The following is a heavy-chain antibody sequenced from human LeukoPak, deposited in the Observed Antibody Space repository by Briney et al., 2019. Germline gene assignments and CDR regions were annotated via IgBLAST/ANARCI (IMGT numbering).Heavy chain of an antibody. CDR1: GVSISSSTYY. Sequence: SETLSLTCTVSGVSISSSTYYWGWIRQPPGKGLEWIGSIYSSGSTYYNSSFKSRVTISIDTSKNQVSLKMSFVAAADTAVYYCAKSDGYGLIDYWGQGTLVTVSS. CDR3: AKSDGYGLIDY. V-gene: IGHV4-39*01. CDR2: IYSSGST. D-gene: IGHD2-21*02. J-gene: IGHJ4*01.